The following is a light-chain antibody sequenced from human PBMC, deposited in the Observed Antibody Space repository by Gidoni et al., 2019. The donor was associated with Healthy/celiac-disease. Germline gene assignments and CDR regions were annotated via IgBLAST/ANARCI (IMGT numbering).Light chain of an antibody. V-gene: IGKV1-5*03. J-gene: IGKJ2*01. CDR2: KAS. CDR3: QQYNSLLGYT. Sequence: DIQMTQSTSTLSASVGDRVTITCRASQSISSWLAWYQQKPGKAPKLLIYKASSLESGVPSRFSGSGSGTEFTLTISSLQPDDFATYYCQQYNSLLGYTFXQXTKLEIK. CDR1: QSISSW.